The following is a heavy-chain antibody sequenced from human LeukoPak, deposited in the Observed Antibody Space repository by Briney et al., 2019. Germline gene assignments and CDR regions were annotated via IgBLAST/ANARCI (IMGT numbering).Heavy chain of an antibody. J-gene: IGHJ4*02. D-gene: IGHD6-13*01. Sequence: GGSLRLSSAASGFTFSSYAMHWVRQAPGKGLEWVAVISYDGSNKYYADSVKGRFTISRDNSKNTLYLQMNSLRAEDTAVYYCARDSYSSSWYSFDYWGQGTLVTVSS. V-gene: IGHV3-30-3*01. CDR1: GFTFSSYA. CDR3: ARDSYSSSWYSFDY. CDR2: ISYDGSNK.